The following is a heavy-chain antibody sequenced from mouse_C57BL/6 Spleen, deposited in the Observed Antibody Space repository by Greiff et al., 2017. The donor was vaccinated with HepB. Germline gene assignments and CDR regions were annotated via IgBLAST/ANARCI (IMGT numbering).Heavy chain of an antibody. CDR2: ISDGGSYT. V-gene: IGHV5-4*03. D-gene: IGHD3-2*02. CDR3: AKPLRQLRLAMDY. Sequence: EVKVVESGGGLVKPGGSLKLSCAASGFTFSSYAMSWVRQTPEKRLEWVATISDGGSYTYYPDNVKGRFTISRDNAKNNLYLQMSHLKSEDTAMYYCAKPLRQLRLAMDYWGQGTSVTVSS. CDR1: GFTFSSYA. J-gene: IGHJ4*01.